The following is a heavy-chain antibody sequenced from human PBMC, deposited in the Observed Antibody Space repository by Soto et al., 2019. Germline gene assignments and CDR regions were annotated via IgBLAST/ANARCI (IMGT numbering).Heavy chain of an antibody. CDR2: IYSGGRT. Sequence: PGGSLRLSCAASGFTVSSIYMNWVRQAPGKGLEWVSIIYSGGRTYYADSVKGRFTISRDNSKNTLYLQMNSLRAEDTAVYYCARSKEPFGLDVWGQGTTVTVSS. D-gene: IGHD1-26*01. J-gene: IGHJ6*02. V-gene: IGHV3-53*01. CDR3: ARSKEPFGLDV. CDR1: GFTVSSIY.